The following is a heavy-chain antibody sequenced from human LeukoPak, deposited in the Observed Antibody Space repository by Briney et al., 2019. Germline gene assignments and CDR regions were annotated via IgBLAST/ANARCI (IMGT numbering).Heavy chain of an antibody. CDR2: ISDSGNT. CDR3: AKAPVTTCRGAYCYPFDY. V-gene: IGHV3-23*01. D-gene: IGHD2-15*01. Sequence: GGSLRLSCAASGFALSSYAMSWVRQAPGKGLEWVSAISDSGNTYHADSVKGRFTISRDSSKNTLFLQMNRLRPEDAAVYYCAKAPVTTCRGAYCYPFDYWGQGTLVTVSS. CDR1: GFALSSYA. J-gene: IGHJ4*02.